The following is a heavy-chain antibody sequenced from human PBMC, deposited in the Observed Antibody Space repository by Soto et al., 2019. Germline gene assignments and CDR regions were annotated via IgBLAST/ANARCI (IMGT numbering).Heavy chain of an antibody. V-gene: IGHV3-23*01. CDR3: AKDTTGDSSGLGYYGMDV. J-gene: IGHJ6*02. D-gene: IGHD3-22*01. Sequence: GGSLRLSCAASGFTFSSYAMSWGRQAPGKGLEWVSAISGSGGSTYHADSVKGRFTISRDNSKNTLYLQMNSLRAEDTAVYYCAKDTTGDSSGLGYYGMDVWGQGTTVTVSS. CDR1: GFTFSSYA. CDR2: ISGSGGST.